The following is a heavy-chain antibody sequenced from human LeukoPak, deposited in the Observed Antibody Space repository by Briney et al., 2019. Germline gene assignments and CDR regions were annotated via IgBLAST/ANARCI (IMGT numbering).Heavy chain of an antibody. Sequence: ASVKVSCKASGYTFTSYAMHWVRQAPGQRLEWMGWINAGNGNTKYSQKFQGRVTITADESTSTAYMELSSLRSEDTAVYYCARGAQIEDIVVVPAANYYYYGMDVWGQGTTVTVSS. D-gene: IGHD2-2*01. CDR1: GYTFTSYA. CDR2: INAGNGNT. J-gene: IGHJ6*02. V-gene: IGHV1-3*01. CDR3: ARGAQIEDIVVVPAANYYYYGMDV.